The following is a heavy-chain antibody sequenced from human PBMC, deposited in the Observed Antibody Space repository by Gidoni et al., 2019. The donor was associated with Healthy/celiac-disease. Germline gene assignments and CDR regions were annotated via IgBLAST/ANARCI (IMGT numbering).Heavy chain of an antibody. J-gene: IGHJ6*04. V-gene: IGHV5-10-1*01. CDR2: IDPSDSYT. Sequence: MGRIDPSDSYTNYSPSFQGHVTISADKSISTAYLQWSSLKASDNAMYYCARHMGAQDVWGKGTTVTVSS. D-gene: IGHD1-26*01. CDR3: ARHMGAQDV.